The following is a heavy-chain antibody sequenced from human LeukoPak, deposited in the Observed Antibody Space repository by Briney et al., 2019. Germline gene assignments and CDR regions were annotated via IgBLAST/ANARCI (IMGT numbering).Heavy chain of an antibody. D-gene: IGHD1-1*01. CDR1: GFTFSSYW. CDR2: IKQDASER. Sequence: AGGSLRLSCAASGFTFSSYWMTWVRQAPGKGLERVANIKQDASERYYVDSVKGRFTISRDNAKNSLYLQMNSLRAEDTAVYYCATPTAGTWHFDYWGQGTLVTVSS. CDR3: ATPTAGTWHFDY. V-gene: IGHV3-7*01. J-gene: IGHJ4*02.